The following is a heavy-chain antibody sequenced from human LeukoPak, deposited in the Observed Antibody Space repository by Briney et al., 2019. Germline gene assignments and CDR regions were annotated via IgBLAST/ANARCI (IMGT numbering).Heavy chain of an antibody. CDR3: ARSRWGSSGYYLDY. Sequence: PGGSLRLSRAASGFTFSSYEMNWVRQALGKGLEWVSYISSTGSTLYYADSLKGRFTISRDNAKNSQYLQMNSLRAEDTAVYYCARSRWGSSGYYLDYWGQGTLVTVSS. CDR1: GFTFSSYE. V-gene: IGHV3-48*03. CDR2: ISSTGSTL. D-gene: IGHD3-22*01. J-gene: IGHJ4*02.